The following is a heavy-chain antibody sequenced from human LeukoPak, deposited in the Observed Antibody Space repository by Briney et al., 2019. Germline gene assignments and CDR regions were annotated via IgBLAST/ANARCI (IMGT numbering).Heavy chain of an antibody. CDR1: GFTFSSYE. CDR2: ISGSGIRR. V-gene: IGHV3-23*01. Sequence: GGSLRLSCAASGFTFSSYEMNWVRQAPGKGLEWVSDISGSGIRRNYADSVKGRFTISRDNSKNTLYLQMNSLRAEDTAIYYCAKRSGGPSPFDYWGQGTLVTVSS. D-gene: IGHD3-3*01. J-gene: IGHJ4*02. CDR3: AKRSGGPSPFDY.